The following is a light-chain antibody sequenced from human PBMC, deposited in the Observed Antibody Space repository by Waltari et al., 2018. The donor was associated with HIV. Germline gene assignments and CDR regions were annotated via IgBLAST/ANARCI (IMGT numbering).Light chain of an antibody. V-gene: IGLV1-47*01. CDR2: RND. CDR1: MSTIGRRH. Sequence: SVLTQPPAASGPPGQRVTISRSRTMSTIGRRHLTWYQHVPGTAPKPPMYRNDQRPSGVPDRFSGSKSGTSASLAISGLRSEDEADYYCVVWDDSLSGVVFGGGTKLTVL. CDR3: VVWDDSLSGVV. J-gene: IGLJ2*01.